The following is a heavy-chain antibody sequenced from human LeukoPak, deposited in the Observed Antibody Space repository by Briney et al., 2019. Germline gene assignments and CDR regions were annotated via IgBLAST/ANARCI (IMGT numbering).Heavy chain of an antibody. CDR3: AKASLGMAKSYLDY. D-gene: IGHD5-24*01. CDR2: TTFDGTIK. J-gene: IGHJ4*02. CDR1: GFTFNNYG. Sequence: GGSLRLSCVASGFTFNNYGTNWVRQPPGKGLEWVSFTTFDGTIKYYGDSVKGRFSISRDNTKNTLYLQMNSLRPEDTAVYFCAKASLGMAKSYLDYWGQGTLVAVSS. V-gene: IGHV3-30*02.